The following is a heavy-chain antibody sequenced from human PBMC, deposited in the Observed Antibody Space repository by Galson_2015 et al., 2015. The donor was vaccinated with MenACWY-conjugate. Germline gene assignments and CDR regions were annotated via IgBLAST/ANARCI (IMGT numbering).Heavy chain of an antibody. CDR3: ARAKEQWLCKTFDL. V-gene: IGHV3-7*01. Sequence: SLRLSCATSGFTFSNSWMGWVRQAPGKGLEWVANIKQDGSGKYYVDSVKGRFIISRDNAKNSLFLQMDSLRAEDTALYYCARAKEQWLCKTFDLWGQGTMVTVSS. CDR1: GFTFSNSW. CDR2: IKQDGSGK. J-gene: IGHJ3*01. D-gene: IGHD6-19*01.